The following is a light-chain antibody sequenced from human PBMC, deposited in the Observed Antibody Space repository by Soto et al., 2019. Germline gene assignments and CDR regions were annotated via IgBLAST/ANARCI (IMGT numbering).Light chain of an antibody. Sequence: QSALTQPPSASGSPGQSVTISCTGTSSNVGGYNYVSWYQQHPGKAPKLMIYDVSKRPSGVPDRFSGSTSGNTASLTVSGLQPEDEADYYCSSYAGSNNLRVFGTGTKLTFL. V-gene: IGLV2-8*01. CDR1: SSNVGGYNY. CDR2: DVS. J-gene: IGLJ1*01. CDR3: SSYAGSNNLRV.